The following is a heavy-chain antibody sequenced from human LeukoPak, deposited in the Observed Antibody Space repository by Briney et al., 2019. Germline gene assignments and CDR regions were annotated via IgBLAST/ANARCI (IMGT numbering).Heavy chain of an antibody. J-gene: IGHJ4*02. CDR2: IYTSGST. CDR1: GGSISSGSYY. V-gene: IGHV4-61*02. CDR3: AREGRLVRAFDY. Sequence: SQTLSLTCTVSGGSISSGSYYWSWIRQPAGKGLEWIGRIYTSGSTNYNPSLKSRVTISLDTSKNQFSLKLSSVTAADTAVYYSAREGRLVRAFDYWGQGTLVTVSS. D-gene: IGHD6-19*01.